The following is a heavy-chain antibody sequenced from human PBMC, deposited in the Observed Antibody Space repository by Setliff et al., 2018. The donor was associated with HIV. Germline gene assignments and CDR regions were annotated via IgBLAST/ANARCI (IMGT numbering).Heavy chain of an antibody. D-gene: IGHD3-22*01. Sequence: PGGSLRLSCVASGFTFSNYAMSWVRQAPGEGLEWVSAILSTGERTFYADSVKGRFTISRDNSKNAVYLQMHSLRAEDTAEYYCAKELAASGLGYFDSWGRGSLVTVSS. J-gene: IGHJ4*02. V-gene: IGHV3-23*01. CDR2: ILSTGERT. CDR1: GFTFSNYA. CDR3: AKELAASGLGYFDS.